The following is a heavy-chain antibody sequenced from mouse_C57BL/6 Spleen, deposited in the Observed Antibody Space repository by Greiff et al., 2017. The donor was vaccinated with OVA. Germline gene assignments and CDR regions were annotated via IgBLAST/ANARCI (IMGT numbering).Heavy chain of an antibody. V-gene: IGHV5-16*01. Sequence: EVKLMESEGGLVQPGSSMKLSCTASGFTFSDYYMAWVRQVPEKGLEWVANINYDGSSTYYLDSLKSRFIISRDNAKNILYLQMSSLKSEDTATYYCARCDYDVGFAYWGQGTLVTVSA. J-gene: IGHJ3*01. CDR2: INYDGSST. CDR3: ARCDYDVGFAY. CDR1: GFTFSDYY. D-gene: IGHD2-4*01.